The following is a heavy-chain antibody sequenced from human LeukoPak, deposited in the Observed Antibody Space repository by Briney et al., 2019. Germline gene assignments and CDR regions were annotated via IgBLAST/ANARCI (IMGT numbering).Heavy chain of an antibody. CDR2: INHIGST. CDR1: GGSFSGYY. CDR3: ARGRQWLVLPFDY. D-gene: IGHD6-19*01. J-gene: IGHJ4*02. V-gene: IGHV4-34*01. Sequence: SETLSLTCAVYGGSFSGYYWSWIRQPPGKGLEWIGEINHIGSTNYNPSLKSRVTISVDTSKNQFSLKLSSVTAADTAVYYCARGRQWLVLPFDYWGQGTLVTVSS.